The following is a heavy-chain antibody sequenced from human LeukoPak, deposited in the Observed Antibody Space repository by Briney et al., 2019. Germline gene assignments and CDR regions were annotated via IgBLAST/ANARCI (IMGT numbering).Heavy chain of an antibody. V-gene: IGHV4-61*02. Sequence: SETLSLTCTVSGGSISSGSYYWSWIRQPAGKGLEWIGRIYTSGSTNYNPSLKSRVTISVDTSKNQFSLKLSSVTAADTAVYYCAREGGADYYDSSGYSRQQIFDYWGQGTLVTVSS. D-gene: IGHD3-22*01. CDR3: AREGGADYYDSSGYSRQQIFDY. CDR1: GGSISSGSYY. J-gene: IGHJ4*02. CDR2: IYTSGST.